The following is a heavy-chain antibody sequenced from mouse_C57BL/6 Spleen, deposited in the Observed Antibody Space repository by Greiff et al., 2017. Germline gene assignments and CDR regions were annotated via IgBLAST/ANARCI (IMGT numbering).Heavy chain of an antibody. V-gene: IGHV1-18*01. D-gene: IGHD1-1*01. CDR1: GYTFTDYN. CDR3: SRRYPAWFAY. J-gene: IGHJ3*01. CDR2: INPNNGGT. Sequence: VQLQQSGPELVKPGASVKIPCKASGYTFTDYNMDWVKQSHGKSLEWIGDINPNNGGTIYNQKFKGKATLTVDKSSSTAYMELRSLTSEDTAVYYCSRRYPAWFAYWGQGTLVTVSA.